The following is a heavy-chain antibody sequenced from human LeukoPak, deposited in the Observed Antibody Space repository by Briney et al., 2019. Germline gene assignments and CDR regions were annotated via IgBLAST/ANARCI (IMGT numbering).Heavy chain of an antibody. D-gene: IGHD3-9*01. CDR1: GGSISSGSYY. CDR2: IYTSGST. CDR3: ARLDWGFWYFDL. J-gene: IGHJ2*01. Sequence: SETLSLTCTVSGGSISSGSYYWRWIRQPAGKGLQWIVHIYTSGSTNYNPSLKSLVTISVDTSKNQFSLKLSSVTAADTAIYYCARLDWGFWYFDLWGRGTLVTVSS. V-gene: IGHV4-61*09.